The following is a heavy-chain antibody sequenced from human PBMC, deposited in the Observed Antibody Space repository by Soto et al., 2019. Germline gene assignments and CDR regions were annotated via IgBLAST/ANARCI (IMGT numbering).Heavy chain of an antibody. CDR2: IIPIFGTA. J-gene: IGHJ4*02. V-gene: IGHV1-69*01. D-gene: IGHD3-3*01. CDR3: ARTTLEITIFAY. CDR1: GGTFSSYA. Sequence: QVQQVQSGAEVKKPGSSVKVSCKASGGTFSSYAINWVRQAPGQGLEWMGGIIPIFGTANYAQKFQGRVTITADESTSTAYMELSSLRSEDTAVYYCARTTLEITIFAYWGQGTLVTVSS.